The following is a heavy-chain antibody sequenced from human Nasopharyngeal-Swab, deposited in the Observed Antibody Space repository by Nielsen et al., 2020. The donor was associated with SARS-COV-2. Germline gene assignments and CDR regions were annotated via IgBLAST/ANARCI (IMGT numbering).Heavy chain of an antibody. CDR2: ISWNSGSI. J-gene: IGHJ3*02. D-gene: IGHD5-24*01. CDR3: AKLPTILSDAFDI. Sequence: SLKTSCAASGFTFDDYAMHWVRQAPGKGLEWVSGISWNSGSIGYADSVKGRFTISRDNAKNSLYLQMNSLRAEDTALYYCAKLPTILSDAFDIWGQGTMVTVSS. V-gene: IGHV3-9*01. CDR1: GFTFDDYA.